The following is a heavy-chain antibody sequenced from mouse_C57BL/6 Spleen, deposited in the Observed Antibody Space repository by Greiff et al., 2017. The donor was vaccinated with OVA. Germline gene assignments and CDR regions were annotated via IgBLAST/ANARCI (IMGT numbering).Heavy chain of an antibody. D-gene: IGHD1-1*01. CDR3: TRFITSVVAFDY. V-gene: IGHV1-15*01. J-gene: IGHJ2*01. Sequence: LVESGAELVRPGASVTLSCKAPGYTFTDYEMHWVKQTHVHGLEWMGAIDPETGGTAYNQKFKDKAILTADKSSSTAYMELLSLTSEDSAVYYCTRFITSVVAFDYWGQGTTLTVSS. CDR2: IDPETGGT. CDR1: GYTFTDYE.